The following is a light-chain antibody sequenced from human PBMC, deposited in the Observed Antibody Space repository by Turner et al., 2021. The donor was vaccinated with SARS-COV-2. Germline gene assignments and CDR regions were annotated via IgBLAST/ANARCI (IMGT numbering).Light chain of an antibody. J-gene: IGKJ5*01. CDR1: QNVGTS. CDR3: QQRGNWPLT. CDR2: AAS. V-gene: IGKV3-11*01. Sequence: EIVLLQSPGTLSLSPGETATISCRASQNVGTSLAWYQQRPGQAPRLLIYAASDRAPGIPGRFSGSGSGTDFTLTISSLEPGDFAVYYCQQRGNWPLTFGQGTRL.